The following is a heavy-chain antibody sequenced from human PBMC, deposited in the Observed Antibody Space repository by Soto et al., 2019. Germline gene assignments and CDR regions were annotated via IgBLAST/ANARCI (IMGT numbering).Heavy chain of an antibody. CDR2: ISYDGSNK. CDR1: GFTFSSYG. V-gene: IGHV3-30*03. J-gene: IGHJ4*02. CDR3: ARESWHY. Sequence: GGSLRLSCAASGFTFSSYGMHWVRQAPGKGLEWVAVISYDGSNKYYADSVKGRFTISRDNSKNTLYLQMNSLRAEDTAVYYCARESWHYWGQGTLVTVSS.